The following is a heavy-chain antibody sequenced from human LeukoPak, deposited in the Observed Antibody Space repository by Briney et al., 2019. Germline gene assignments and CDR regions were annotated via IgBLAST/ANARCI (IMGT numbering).Heavy chain of an antibody. D-gene: IGHD1-26*01. J-gene: IGHJ4*02. CDR3: ASMPTDSGSYYGFYYFDY. CDR2: IYYSGST. CDR1: GGSISSYY. Sequence: SETLSLTCTGSGGSISSYYWSWIRQPPGKGLEWIGYIYYSGSTNYNPSLKSRVTISVDTSKNQFSLKLSSVTAADTAVYYCASMPTDSGSYYGFYYFDYWGQGTLVIVSS. V-gene: IGHV4-59*01.